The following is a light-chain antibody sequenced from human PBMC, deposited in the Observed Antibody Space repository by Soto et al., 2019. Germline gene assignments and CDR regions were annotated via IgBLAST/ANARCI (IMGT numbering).Light chain of an antibody. V-gene: IGLV2-14*01. J-gene: IGLJ1*01. CDR2: EVT. Sequence: QSALTQPASVSGSLGQSITISCTGTTSDVGGYNYVSWYQQHPGKAPILMIYEVTNRPSGVSNRFSGSKSGNTASLTISGLQVEDEAEYYCGSYTGSITYVFXTGTKLTVL. CDR3: GSYTGSITYV. CDR1: TSDVGGYNY.